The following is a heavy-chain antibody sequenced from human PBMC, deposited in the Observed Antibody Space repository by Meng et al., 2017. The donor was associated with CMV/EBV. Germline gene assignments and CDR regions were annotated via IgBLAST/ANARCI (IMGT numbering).Heavy chain of an antibody. D-gene: IGHD2-2*01. CDR1: GGCFSGYS. CDR2: INHSGST. Sequence: YGGCFSGYSRSWIRQPPGKGLEWIGEINHSGSTNYNPSLKTRVTISVDTTKNQFSMKLSSVTAAETAVYYCATRLVPATEYNWFDHWGQGTLVTVSS. J-gene: IGHJ5*02. CDR3: ATRLVPATEYNWFDH. V-gene: IGHV4-34*01.